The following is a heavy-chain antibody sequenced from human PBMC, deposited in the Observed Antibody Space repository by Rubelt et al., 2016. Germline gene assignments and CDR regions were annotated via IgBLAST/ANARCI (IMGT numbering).Heavy chain of an antibody. CDR3: AHRERSTYDY. D-gene: IGHD1-1*01. CDR2: IYGNDDK. V-gene: IGHV2-5*01. J-gene: IGHJ4*02. Sequence: QITLKESGLRLVKPTQTLTLTCTFSGFSLSTSGVAVGWIRQPPGKALEWLALIYGNDDKLYSPSLKSRLTITKDTSKNQVVLTMTNMDSVDTATYYCAHRERSTYDYWGQGTLVTVSS. CDR1: GFSLSTSGVA.